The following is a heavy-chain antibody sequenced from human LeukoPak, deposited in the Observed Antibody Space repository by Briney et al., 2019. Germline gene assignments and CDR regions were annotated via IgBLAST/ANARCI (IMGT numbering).Heavy chain of an antibody. D-gene: IGHD4-17*01. Sequence: GGSLRLSCAASGFTFSSYWMYWVRQAPGKGLEWVSVIYSGGTTHYADSVKGRFTISRDNSKNTLYLQMDSLRVEDTAFYYCARISYGDDFWGQGTLVTVSS. CDR3: ARISYGDDF. CDR2: IYSGGTT. V-gene: IGHV3-53*01. CDR1: GFTFSSYW. J-gene: IGHJ4*02.